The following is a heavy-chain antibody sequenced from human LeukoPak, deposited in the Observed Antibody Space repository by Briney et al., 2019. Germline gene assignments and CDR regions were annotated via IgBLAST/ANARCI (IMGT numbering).Heavy chain of an antibody. Sequence: PGGSLRLSCAASGFTFSSYWMSWVRQAPGKGLEWVANIKQDGSEKYYVDSVKGRFTISRDNAKNSLYLQMNSLRAEDTAVYYCARLASGAVHGYSLFWYWGQGTLVTVSS. CDR2: IKQDGSEK. J-gene: IGHJ4*02. CDR3: ARLASGAVHGYSLFWY. D-gene: IGHD3-22*01. CDR1: GFTFSSYW. V-gene: IGHV3-7*01.